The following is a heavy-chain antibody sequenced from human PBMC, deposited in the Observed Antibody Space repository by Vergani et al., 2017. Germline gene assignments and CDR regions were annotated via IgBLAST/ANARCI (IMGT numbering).Heavy chain of an antibody. V-gene: IGHV3-7*01. Sequence: EVQLVESGGGLVQPGGSLRLSCAASGFSLSRFWMSWVRQAPEKGLEWVAHISSDGSATSYVDSVKGRFTISRDNTKNSLSLQMSGLRVNDTAVSYCVGLPISPWNFDLWGRGTLITVSS. J-gene: IGHJ2*01. CDR2: ISSDGSAT. CDR3: VGLPISPWNFDL. CDR1: GFSLSRFW.